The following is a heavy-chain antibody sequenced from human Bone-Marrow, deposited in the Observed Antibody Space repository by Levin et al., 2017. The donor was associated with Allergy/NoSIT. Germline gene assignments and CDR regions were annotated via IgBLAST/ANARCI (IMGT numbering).Heavy chain of an antibody. Sequence: GGSLRLSCTASGVTVFNNYFMWVRQAPGKGVEWVSHIYSGGGTNYADSVKGRFSVSRDNSKNTVYLQMNSLRADDTAVYYCGRDGPGGGHWGPGTPVTVSS. CDR1: GVTVFNNY. J-gene: IGHJ4*02. D-gene: IGHD3-10*01. V-gene: IGHV3-66*01. CDR2: IYSGGGT. CDR3: GRDGPGGGH.